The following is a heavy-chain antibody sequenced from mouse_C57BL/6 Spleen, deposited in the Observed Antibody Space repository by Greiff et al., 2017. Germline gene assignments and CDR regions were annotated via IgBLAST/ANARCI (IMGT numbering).Heavy chain of an antibody. CDR3: ARHYGSSYVFAY. J-gene: IGHJ3*01. V-gene: IGHV1-50*01. CDR1: GYTFTSYW. Sequence: QVQLQQPGAELVKPGASVKLSCKASGYTFTSYWMQWVKQRPGQGLEWIGEIDPSDSYTNYNQKFKGKATLTVDTASSTAYMQLSSLTSEDSAVYYCARHYGSSYVFAYWGQGTLVTVSA. CDR2: IDPSDSYT. D-gene: IGHD1-1*01.